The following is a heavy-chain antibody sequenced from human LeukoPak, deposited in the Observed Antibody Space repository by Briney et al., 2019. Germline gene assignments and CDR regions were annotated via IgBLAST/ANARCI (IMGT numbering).Heavy chain of an antibody. V-gene: IGHV4-31*03. J-gene: IGHJ6*02. Sequence: SETLSLTCTVSGGSISSGGYYWSWIRQHPGKGLEWIGYIYYSGSTYYNPSLKSRVTISVDTSKNQFSLKLSSVTAADTAVYYCARRGYSYGYDNYGMDVWGQGTTVTVSS. CDR1: GGSISSGGYY. CDR2: IYYSGST. D-gene: IGHD5-18*01. CDR3: ARRGYSYGYDNYGMDV.